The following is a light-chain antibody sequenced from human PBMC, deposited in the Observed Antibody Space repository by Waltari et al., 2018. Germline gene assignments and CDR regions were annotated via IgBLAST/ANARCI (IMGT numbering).Light chain of an antibody. CDR1: QSVLDNSNNENF. V-gene: IGKV4-1*01. CDR3: QQYYSTPPT. Sequence: DIVMTQSPDSLAVSLGERATIKCKSSQSVLDNSNNENFLAWYQQKPGQPPKLLIYWASTRESGVPDQFNGSGSGTDFTLTISSLQAEDVAVYYCQQYYSTPPTFGQGTKVEIK. CDR2: WAS. J-gene: IGKJ1*01.